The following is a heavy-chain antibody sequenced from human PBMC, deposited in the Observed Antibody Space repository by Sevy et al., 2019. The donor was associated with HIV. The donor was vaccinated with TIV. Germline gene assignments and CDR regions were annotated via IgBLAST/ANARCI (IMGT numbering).Heavy chain of an antibody. CDR1: GFTFSSYG. CDR3: AKVWAAGGAFDI. CDR2: ISGSGGST. V-gene: IGHV3-23*01. D-gene: IGHD6-13*01. J-gene: IGHJ3*02. Sequence: GGSLRLSCAASGFTFSSYGMHWVRQGPGKGLEWVSTISGSGGSTYYADSVKGRFTISRDNSKNTLYLQMNSLRAEDTAVYYCAKVWAAGGAFDIWGQGTMVTVSS.